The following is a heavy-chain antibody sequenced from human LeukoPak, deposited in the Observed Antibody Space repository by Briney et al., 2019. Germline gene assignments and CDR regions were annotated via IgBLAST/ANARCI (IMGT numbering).Heavy chain of an antibody. V-gene: IGHV1-8*03. Sequence: SVKVSCKASGYTFTSYDINWVRQATGQGLEWMGWMNPNSGNTGYAQKFQGRVTITRNTSISTAYMELSSLRSEDTAVYYCARHYYDSSGYYWNRYDAFDIWGQGTMVTVSS. D-gene: IGHD3-22*01. CDR1: GYTFTSYD. J-gene: IGHJ3*02. CDR2: MNPNSGNT. CDR3: ARHYYDSSGYYWNRYDAFDI.